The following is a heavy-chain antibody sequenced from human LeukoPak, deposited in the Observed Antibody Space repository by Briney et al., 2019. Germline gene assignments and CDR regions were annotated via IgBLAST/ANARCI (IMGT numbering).Heavy chain of an antibody. CDR1: GGSISSYY. Sequence: SETLSLTCTVSGGSISSYYWSWIRQPAGKGLEWIGRIYTSGSTNYNPSLKSRVTMSVDTSKNQFSLKLSSVTAADTAVYYCARGRESYYDYVWGSYRYTGPHPFDYWGQGTLVTVSS. D-gene: IGHD3-16*02. J-gene: IGHJ4*02. V-gene: IGHV4-4*07. CDR3: ARGRESYYDYVWGSYRYTGPHPFDY. CDR2: IYTSGST.